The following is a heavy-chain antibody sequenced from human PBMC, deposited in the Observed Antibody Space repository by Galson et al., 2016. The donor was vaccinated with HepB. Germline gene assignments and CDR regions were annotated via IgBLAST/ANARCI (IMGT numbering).Heavy chain of an antibody. V-gene: IGHV1-3*04. Sequence: SVKVSCKASGYTFTNHAMHWVRQAPGQSLEWMGWINTGQGNTKYSQKFQDRVTITRDTSANTGYMELSNLRSEDTAVYFCARLSTSGTYFGYWGQGGLVTVSS. CDR2: INTGQGNT. CDR3: ARLSTSGTYFGY. D-gene: IGHD1-26*01. J-gene: IGHJ4*02. CDR1: GYTFTNHA.